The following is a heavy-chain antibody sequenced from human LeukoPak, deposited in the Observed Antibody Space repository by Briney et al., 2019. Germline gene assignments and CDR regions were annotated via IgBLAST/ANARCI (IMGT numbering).Heavy chain of an antibody. CDR3: ARLAGIPTVRGDLYYFDY. V-gene: IGHV3-11*04. J-gene: IGHJ4*02. D-gene: IGHD3-10*01. CDR1: GFTFNDYY. Sequence: GGSLRLSCAASGFTFNDYYMSWIRQAPGKGLEWVSYISSSGSTIYYADSVKGRFTISRDNAKNSLYLQMNSLRAEDTAVYYCARLAGIPTVRGDLYYFDYWGQGTLVTVTS. CDR2: ISSSGSTI.